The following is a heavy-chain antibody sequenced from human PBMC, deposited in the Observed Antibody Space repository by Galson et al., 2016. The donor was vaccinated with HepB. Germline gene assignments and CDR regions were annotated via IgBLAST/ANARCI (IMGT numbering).Heavy chain of an antibody. CDR1: GYSFNTYW. D-gene: IGHD1-26*01. Sequence: QSGAEVKKPGESLKISCKGSGYSFNTYWIGWVRQMPGKGLEWMGNIYPDDSDTRYSPSFQGHVIISGDKSIGTAYLQWKSLKASDTAMYYCARRPGGSYFNWYFDLWGPGTLVTVSS. J-gene: IGHJ2*01. V-gene: IGHV5-51*01. CDR3: ARRPGGSYFNWYFDL. CDR2: IYPDDSDT.